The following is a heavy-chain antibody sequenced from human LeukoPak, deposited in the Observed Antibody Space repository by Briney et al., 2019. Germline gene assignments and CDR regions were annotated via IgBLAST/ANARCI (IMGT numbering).Heavy chain of an antibody. D-gene: IGHD1-14*01. CDR2: INPSGGST. J-gene: IGHJ6*02. V-gene: IGHV1-46*01. CDR3: ARDQSTGPLSYGMDV. Sequence: GASVKVSCKASGYTYTSYYMHWVRQAPGQGLEWMGIINPSGGSTSYAQKFQGRVTMTRDTSTSTVYMELSSLRSEDTAVYYCARDQSTGPLSYGMDVWGQGTTVTVSS. CDR1: GYTYTSYY.